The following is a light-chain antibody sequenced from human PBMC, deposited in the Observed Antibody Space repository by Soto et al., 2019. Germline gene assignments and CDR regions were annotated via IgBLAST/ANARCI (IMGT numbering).Light chain of an antibody. CDR1: QSISGY. CDR3: QQSLSTLLT. CDR2: GAS. Sequence: DIQMTQSPSSLSASAGDRVTITCRASQSISGYLNWYQQKPGKAPKVLISGASTLHNGVPSRFSGRGSGTDFTLTISSLQPEDVATYYYQQSLSTLLTFGGGTKVDIK. J-gene: IGKJ4*01. V-gene: IGKV1-39*01.